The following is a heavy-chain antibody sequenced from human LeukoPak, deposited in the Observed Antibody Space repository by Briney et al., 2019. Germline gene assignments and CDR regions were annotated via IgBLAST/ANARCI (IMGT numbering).Heavy chain of an antibody. D-gene: IGHD1-26*01. CDR3: ARQDGDSGSYSLDY. CDR1: GGSFSGYY. V-gene: IGHV4-34*01. CDR2: INHSGST. Sequence: SETLSLTCAVYGGSFSGYYWNWIRQPPGKGLEWIGEINHSGSTNYNPSLKSRVTISVDTSKNQFSLKLSSVTAADTAVYYCARQDGDSGSYSLDYWGQGTLVTVSS. J-gene: IGHJ4*02.